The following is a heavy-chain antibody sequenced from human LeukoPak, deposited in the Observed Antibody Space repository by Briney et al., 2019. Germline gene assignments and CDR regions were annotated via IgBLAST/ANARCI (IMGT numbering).Heavy chain of an antibody. CDR1: GFTFSSYS. Sequence: PGGSVRLSCAASGFTFSSYSMNWVRQAPGKGLEWVSSISSSSAYIYYADSMKGRFTISRDNAKNSLFLQMNSLRAEDTAVYYCARAGHSAYKLGGDYWGQGTLFT. CDR3: ARAGHSAYKLGGDY. D-gene: IGHD5-12*01. J-gene: IGHJ4*02. V-gene: IGHV3-21*01. CDR2: ISSSSAYI.